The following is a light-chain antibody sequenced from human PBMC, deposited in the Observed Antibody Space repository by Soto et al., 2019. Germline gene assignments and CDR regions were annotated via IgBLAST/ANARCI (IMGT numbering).Light chain of an antibody. CDR1: QSVSSN. CDR3: QQYNNWLRT. V-gene: IGKV3-15*01. J-gene: IGKJ1*01. CDR2: GAS. Sequence: EIVMTQSPATLSVSPGERATLSCRASQSVSSNLAWYQQKPGQAPRLRLDGASTRATGIPARFSGSGSGTEFTLTISSLQSEDFAVYYCQQYNNWLRTFGQGTKVDIK.